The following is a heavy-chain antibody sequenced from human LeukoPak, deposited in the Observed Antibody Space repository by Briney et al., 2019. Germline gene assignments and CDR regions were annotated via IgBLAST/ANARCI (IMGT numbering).Heavy chain of an antibody. D-gene: IGHD2-15*01. CDR3: AAQPCSVGRCYLDY. V-gene: IGHV3-30*03. CDR1: GVTFSSHW. Sequence: GGSQRLSCVVSGVTFSSHWMSWVRQAPGKGLEWVAVISYHGRDTYYADSVKGRFTISRDNSKNTLYLQLNSLGAEDTAVYYCAAQPCSVGRCYLDYWGQGTLVTVSS. CDR2: ISYHGRDT. J-gene: IGHJ4*02.